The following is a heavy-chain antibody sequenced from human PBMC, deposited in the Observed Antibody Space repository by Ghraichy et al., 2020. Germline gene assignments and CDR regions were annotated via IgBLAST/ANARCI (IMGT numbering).Heavy chain of an antibody. J-gene: IGHJ4*02. CDR3: AKGSSSDYEFWSPYYYFDY. V-gene: IGHV3-23*01. CDR1: GFTFSSYA. D-gene: IGHD3-3*01. CDR2: ISGSGGSP. Sequence: GRSLRLSCAASGFTFSSYAMSWVRQAPGKGLQWVSAISGSGGSPYYVDSVKGRFTISRDNSKNTVYLQINSLRAEDTAVYYCAKGSSSDYEFWSPYYYFDYWGQGTLVTVSS.